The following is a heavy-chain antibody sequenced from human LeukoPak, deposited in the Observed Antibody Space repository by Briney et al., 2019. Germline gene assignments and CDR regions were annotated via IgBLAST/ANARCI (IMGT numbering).Heavy chain of an antibody. V-gene: IGHV3-74*01. Sequence: GGSLRLSCVVSGFTSGFTFGSRWMHWVRQAPRKGLVWVSLVKNDGSTNYADSVKGRFTVSRDNAENTLYLQMNNLRVEDTALYFCHPLGYTSNWGQGTLVTVSS. D-gene: IGHD6-13*01. J-gene: IGHJ4*02. CDR2: VKNDGST. CDR3: HPLGYTSN. CDR1: GFTFGSRW.